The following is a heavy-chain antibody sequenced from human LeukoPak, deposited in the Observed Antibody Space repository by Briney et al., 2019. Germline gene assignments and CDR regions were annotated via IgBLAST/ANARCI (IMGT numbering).Heavy chain of an antibody. CDR3: GTARGYSGYDLIGTFDY. CDR2: MIPILGIA. CDR1: GGTFSSYT. Sequence: SVKVSCKASGGTFSSYTNSWVRHGPGQGLEWMGRMIPILGIATYAQKFQGRVTITADKSTSTAYMELSSLRSEDTAVYYCGTARGYSGYDLIGTFDYWGQGTLLPVSS. D-gene: IGHD5-12*01. J-gene: IGHJ4*02. V-gene: IGHV1-69*02.